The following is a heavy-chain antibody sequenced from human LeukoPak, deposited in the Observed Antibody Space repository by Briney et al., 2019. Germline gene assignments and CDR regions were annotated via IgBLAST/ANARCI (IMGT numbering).Heavy chain of an antibody. J-gene: IGHJ4*02. V-gene: IGHV4-34*01. Sequence: SETLSLTCAVYGGSFSGYYWSWIRQPPGKGLEWIGEINHSGSTNYNPSLKSRVTISVDMSENQFSLKLSSVTAADTAVYYCARKQSGTYRSDFDYWGQGTLVTVSS. D-gene: IGHD1-26*01. CDR3: ARKQSGTYRSDFDY. CDR1: GGSFSGYY. CDR2: INHSGST.